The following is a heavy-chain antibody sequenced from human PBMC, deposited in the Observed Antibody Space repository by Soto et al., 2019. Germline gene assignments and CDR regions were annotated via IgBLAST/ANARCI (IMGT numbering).Heavy chain of an antibody. Sequence: EVQLLESGGGLVRPGGSLRLSCAASGFSFTSYALSWVRQAPGKGLEWVSTISGSDGKTYYADSVKGRFSISSDTSKTTLYLQMNSLRVEDTAVYYGARWSFLDYWGQGTRVTVS. D-gene: IGHD1-26*01. CDR3: ARWSFLDY. CDR1: GFSFTSYA. V-gene: IGHV3-23*01. CDR2: ISGSDGKT. J-gene: IGHJ4*02.